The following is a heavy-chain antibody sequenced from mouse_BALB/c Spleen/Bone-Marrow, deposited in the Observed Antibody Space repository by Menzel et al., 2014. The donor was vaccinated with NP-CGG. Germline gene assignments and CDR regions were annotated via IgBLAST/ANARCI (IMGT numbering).Heavy chain of an antibody. CDR3: GNYYAMDY. CDR2: ILPGSGST. V-gene: IGHV1-9*01. J-gene: IGHJ4*01. CDR1: GYTFSSYW. Sequence: VHLVESGAELMKPGASVKISCKATGYTFSSYWIEWVKQRPGHGLEWIGEILPGSGSTNYNEKFKGKATFTADTSSNTAYMQLSSLTFEDSAVYYCGNYYAMDYWGQGTSVTVSS.